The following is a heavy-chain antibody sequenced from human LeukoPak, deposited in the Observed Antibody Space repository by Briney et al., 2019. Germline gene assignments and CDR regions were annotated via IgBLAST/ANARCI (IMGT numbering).Heavy chain of an antibody. J-gene: IGHJ4*02. Sequence: GGSLRLSCAASGFAFTNYWMHWVRQAPEKGLVWVSRINTDGSDTTYADSVKGRFTISRDNAKNTLYQQMNSLRVEDTAVYYCTRDPPGWESPPDYWGQGTLVTVSS. CDR2: INTDGSDT. D-gene: IGHD1-26*01. CDR3: TRDPPGWESPPDY. V-gene: IGHV3-74*01. CDR1: GFAFTNYW.